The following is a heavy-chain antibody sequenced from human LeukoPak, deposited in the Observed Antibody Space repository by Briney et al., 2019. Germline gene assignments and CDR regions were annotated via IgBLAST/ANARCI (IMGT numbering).Heavy chain of an antibody. CDR2: ISAYNGNT. D-gene: IGHD6-13*01. V-gene: IGHV1-18*01. CDR3: ARRRGPGSSWFYYYYYYMDV. Sequence: ASVKVSCKASGYTFTSYGISWVRQAPGQGLEWMGWISAYNGNTNYAQKLQGRVTMTTDTSTSTAYMELSSLRSEDTAVYYCARRRGPGSSWFYYYYYYMDVWGKGTTVTISS. CDR1: GYTFTSYG. J-gene: IGHJ6*03.